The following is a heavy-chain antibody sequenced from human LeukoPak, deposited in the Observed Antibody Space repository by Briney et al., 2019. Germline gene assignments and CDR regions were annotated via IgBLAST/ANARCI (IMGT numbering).Heavy chain of an antibody. D-gene: IGHD2-2*01. CDR2: IVVGSGNT. Sequence: ASVKVSCKASGFTFTSSAVQWVRQARGQRLEWIGWIVVGSGNTNYAQKFQERVTITRDMSTSTAYMELSSLRSEDTAVYYCAAPPRGSIIPAASDFWGQGTLVTVSS. V-gene: IGHV1-58*01. CDR1: GFTFTSSA. CDR3: AAPPRGSIIPAASDF. J-gene: IGHJ4*02.